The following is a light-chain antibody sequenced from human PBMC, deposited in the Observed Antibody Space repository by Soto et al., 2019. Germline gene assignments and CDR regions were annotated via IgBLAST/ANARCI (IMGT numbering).Light chain of an antibody. CDR2: DVS. V-gene: IGLV2-14*01. CDR3: SSYPRSSTLVV. Sequence: QSALTQPASVSGSPGQSITISCTGTSSDVGGYNYVSWYQQHPGKAPKLMIYDVSNRPSGVSNRFSGSKSGNTASLTISGLQAEDEADYYCSSYPRSSTLVVFGGGTQVTVL. CDR1: SSDVGGYNY. J-gene: IGLJ2*01.